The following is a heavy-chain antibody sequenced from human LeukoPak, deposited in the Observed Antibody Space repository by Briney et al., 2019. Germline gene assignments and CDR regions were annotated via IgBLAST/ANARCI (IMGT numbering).Heavy chain of an antibody. V-gene: IGHV3-30-3*01. CDR2: RSYDGSNK. CDR1: GFTFSSYA. CDR3: ARDLIAVAGHNWFDP. Sequence: GRSLRLSCAASGFTFSSYAMHWVRQAPGKGLEWVAVRSYDGSNKYYADSVKGRFTISRDNSKNTLYLQMNSLRAEDTAVYYCARDLIAVAGHNWFDPWGQGTLVTVSS. J-gene: IGHJ5*02. D-gene: IGHD6-19*01.